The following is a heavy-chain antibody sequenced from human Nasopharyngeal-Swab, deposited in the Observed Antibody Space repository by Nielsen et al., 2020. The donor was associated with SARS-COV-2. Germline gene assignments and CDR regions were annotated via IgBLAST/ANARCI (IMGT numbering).Heavy chain of an antibody. D-gene: IGHD3-16*01. Sequence: SETLSLTYTVSGGSVSSGSHYWSWIRQPPGKGLEWIGHIYYSGSTNYNPSLKSRVTISVDTSKNQFSLKLSSVTAADTAVYYCARAMITFGGVTHFDYWGQGTLVTVSS. CDR1: GGSVSSGSHY. V-gene: IGHV4-61*01. CDR2: IYYSGST. J-gene: IGHJ4*02. CDR3: ARAMITFGGVTHFDY.